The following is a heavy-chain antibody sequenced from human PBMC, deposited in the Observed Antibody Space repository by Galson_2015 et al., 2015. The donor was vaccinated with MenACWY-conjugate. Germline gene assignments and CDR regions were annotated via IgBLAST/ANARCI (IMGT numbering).Heavy chain of an antibody. CDR1: GFTFSMYD. CDR3: ARVVPSAMIHGFDY. D-gene: IGHD2-2*01. Sequence: SLRLSCAGSGFTFSMYDMHWVRQGTGEALEWVSSISTSSTNIYYADSVKGRFTISRDNAKNSVYLQMNSLRAEDTAVYFCARVVPSAMIHGFDYWGQGTLVTVSS. J-gene: IGHJ4*02. V-gene: IGHV3-21*01. CDR2: ISTSSTNI.